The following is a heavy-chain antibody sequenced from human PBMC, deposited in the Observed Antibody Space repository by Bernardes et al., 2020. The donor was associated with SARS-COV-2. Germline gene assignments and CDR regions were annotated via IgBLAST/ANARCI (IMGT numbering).Heavy chain of an antibody. V-gene: IGHV3-30*18. CDR1: GFTFSSYG. J-gene: IGHJ4*02. CDR2: ISYDGSNK. D-gene: IGHD4-17*01. Sequence: GGSLRLSCAASGFTFSSYGMHWVRQAPGKGLEWVAVISYDGSNKYYADSVKGRFTISRDNSKNTLYLQMNSLRAEDTAVYYCAKDGPSGDYGVLSFDYWGQGTLVTVSS. CDR3: AKDGPSGDYGVLSFDY.